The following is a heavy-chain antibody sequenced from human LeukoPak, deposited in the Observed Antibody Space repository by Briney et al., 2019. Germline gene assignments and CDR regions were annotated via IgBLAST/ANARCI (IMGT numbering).Heavy chain of an antibody. D-gene: IGHD3-10*01. V-gene: IGHV3-23*01. CDR1: GFTFSSYA. Sequence: GGSLRLSCAASGFTFSSYAMRWVRQAPGKGLEWVSAFGAGTGAIAIYADSVKGRFTISRDDSKSTLYLQMNSLRAEDTAIYYCAKNYEPGRGVPYGMDVWGQGTTVTVSS. CDR3: AKNYEPGRGVPYGMDV. J-gene: IGHJ6*02. CDR2: FGAGTGAIA.